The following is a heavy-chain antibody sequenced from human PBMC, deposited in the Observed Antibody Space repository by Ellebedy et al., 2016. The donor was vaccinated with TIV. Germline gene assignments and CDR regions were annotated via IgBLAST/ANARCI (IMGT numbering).Heavy chain of an antibody. Sequence: SLKISCAASGFTFENYTMHWVRQAPGKGLEWVSGISWDSVTIGCADSVKGRFSMSRDNAKNSLYLQMNSLRVKDTALYYCASSGVTGLDAFDIWGQGTMVTVSS. CDR3: ASSGVTGLDAFDI. CDR1: GFTFENYT. V-gene: IGHV3-9*01. J-gene: IGHJ3*02. CDR2: ISWDSVTI. D-gene: IGHD5-18*01.